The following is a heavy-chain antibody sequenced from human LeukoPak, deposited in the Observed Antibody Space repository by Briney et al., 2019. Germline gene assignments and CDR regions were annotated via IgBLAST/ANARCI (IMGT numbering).Heavy chain of an antibody. CDR2: INGAGTTT. CDR1: GFTFSSHW. D-gene: IGHD3-22*01. V-gene: IGHV3-74*01. CDR3: ARDLGYYDSSGYTYYSYGMDV. J-gene: IGHJ6*02. Sequence: GGSLRLSCAGSGFTFSSHWMHWVRQAPGKGLEWVSRINGAGTTTTYADSVKGRFTISRDNAKNTLYLQMNSLRAEDTAVYYCARDLGYYDSSGYTYYSYGMDVWGQGTTVTVSS.